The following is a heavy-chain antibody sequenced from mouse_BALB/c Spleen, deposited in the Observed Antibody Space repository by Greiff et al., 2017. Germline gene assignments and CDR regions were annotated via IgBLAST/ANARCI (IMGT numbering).Heavy chain of an antibody. Sequence: EVQLQQSGPELVKPGASVKISCKASGYSFTGYFMHWVMQSHGKSLEWIGRINPYNGDTFYNQKFKGKATLTVDKSSSTAHMERRSLASEDSAVYDCARGRPPHYYAMDYWGQGTSVTVSS. CDR3: ARGRPPHYYAMDY. D-gene: IGHD1-2*01. CDR1: GYSFTGYF. V-gene: IGHV1-20*02. J-gene: IGHJ4*01. CDR2: INPYNGDT.